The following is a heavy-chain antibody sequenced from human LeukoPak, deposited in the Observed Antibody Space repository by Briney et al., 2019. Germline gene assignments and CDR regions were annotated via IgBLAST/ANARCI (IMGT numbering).Heavy chain of an antibody. D-gene: IGHD3-9*01. CDR2: ISGSGGST. J-gene: IGHJ4*02. CDR1: GFTFSSYA. V-gene: IGHV3-23*01. Sequence: GGSLRLSCAASGFTFSSYAMSWVRQAPGKGLEWVSAISGSGGSTYYADSVKGRFTISRDNSKNTLYLQMNSLRAEDTVVYYCAKVTPHYDILTGPEGYWGQGTLVTVSS. CDR3: AKVTPHYDILTGPEGY.